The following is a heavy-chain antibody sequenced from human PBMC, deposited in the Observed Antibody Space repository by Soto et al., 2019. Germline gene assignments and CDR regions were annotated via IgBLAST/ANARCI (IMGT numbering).Heavy chain of an antibody. J-gene: IGHJ5*02. Sequence: EVQLVESGGGLVQPGGSLRLSCAASGFTFSNYWMSWVRQAPGKGLEWVANIKQDGSEKYYVDSVKGRFTISRDNAKNSLYLQRNSLRAEDTAVYYCARDLWFGAPCGQGTLVTVSS. V-gene: IGHV3-7*01. CDR2: IKQDGSEK. D-gene: IGHD3-10*01. CDR3: ARDLWFGAP. CDR1: GFTFSNYW.